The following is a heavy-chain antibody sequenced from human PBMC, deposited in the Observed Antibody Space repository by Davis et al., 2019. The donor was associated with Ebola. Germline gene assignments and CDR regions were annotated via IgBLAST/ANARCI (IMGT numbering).Heavy chain of an antibody. V-gene: IGHV3-33*01. Sequence: PGGSLRLSCAASGFTFSSYGMHWVRQAPGKGLEWVAVIWYDGSNKYYADSVKGRFTISRDNSKNTLYLQMNSLRAEDTAVYYCARDGRYYGMDVWGQGTTVTVSS. CDR2: IWYDGSNK. CDR3: ARDGRYYGMDV. J-gene: IGHJ6*02. CDR1: GFTFSSYG.